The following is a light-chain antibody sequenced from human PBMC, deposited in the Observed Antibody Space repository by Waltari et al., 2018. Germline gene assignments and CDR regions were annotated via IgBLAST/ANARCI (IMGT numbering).Light chain of an antibody. CDR1: QNISDN. Sequence: DIQMTQSPSFLSASVGDRVTITCRASQNISDNLNWYQQKPGKAPNLLIYGASTFQGGVPSRFSGGGSGTDFTLTISTLQPEDFVTYYCQQSFSSPRTFGGGTKVEIK. J-gene: IGKJ4*01. CDR2: GAS. CDR3: QQSFSSPRT. V-gene: IGKV1-39*01.